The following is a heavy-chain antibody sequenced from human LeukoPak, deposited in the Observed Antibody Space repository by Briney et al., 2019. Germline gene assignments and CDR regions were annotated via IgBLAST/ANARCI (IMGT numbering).Heavy chain of an antibody. CDR3: ARGQGDFWSGHYYYYYMDV. J-gene: IGHJ6*03. CDR2: INGSSRTI. D-gene: IGHD3-3*01. V-gene: IGHV3-48*04. Sequence: GGSLRLSCAASGFTFSGYSMNWVRQAPGKGLEWVSYINGSSRTIYYADSVTGRFTISRDNAKNSLYLLMNSLRAEDTALYYCARGQGDFWSGHYYYYYMDVWGKGTTVTVSS. CDR1: GFTFSGYS.